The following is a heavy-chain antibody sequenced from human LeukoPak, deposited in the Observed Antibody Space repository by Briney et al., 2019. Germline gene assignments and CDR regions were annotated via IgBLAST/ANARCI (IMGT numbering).Heavy chain of an antibody. V-gene: IGHV4-30-2*01. Sequence: SQTLSLTCAVSGGSISSGGYSWSWIRQPPGKGLEWIGYIYHSGSTYYNPSLKSRVAISVDRSKNQFSLKLSSVTAADTAVYYCAGVVYYYGSGSYHGHWYFDLWGRGTLVTVSS. CDR1: GGSISSGGYS. CDR3: AGVVYYYGSGSYHGHWYFDL. CDR2: IYHSGST. D-gene: IGHD3-10*01. J-gene: IGHJ2*01.